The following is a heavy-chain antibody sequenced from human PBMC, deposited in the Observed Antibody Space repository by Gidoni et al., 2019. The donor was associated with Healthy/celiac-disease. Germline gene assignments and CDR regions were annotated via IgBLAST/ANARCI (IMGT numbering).Heavy chain of an antibody. CDR2: SSGSGGST. Sequence: EVQLLESGGGLVQPGGSLRLSCAASGFTFSSYAMSWVRQAPGKGRGWVSASSGSGGSTYYADSVKGRFTISRDNSKNTLYLQMNSLRAEDTAVYYCAKGDFRFGELLNDYWGQGTLVTVSS. CDR1: GFTFSSYA. V-gene: IGHV3-23*01. CDR3: AKGDFRFGELLNDY. D-gene: IGHD3-10*01. J-gene: IGHJ4*02.